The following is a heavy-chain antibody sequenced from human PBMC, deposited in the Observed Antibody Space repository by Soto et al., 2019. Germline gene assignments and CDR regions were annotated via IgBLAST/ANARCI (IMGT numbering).Heavy chain of an antibody. CDR1: GFTFSSHA. V-gene: IGHV3-23*01. J-gene: IGHJ6*02. CDR2: LSDSGGSI. D-gene: IGHD6-13*01. CDR3: AKEDSSSWHYYYGMDV. Sequence: GGSLRLSCTASGFTFSSHAMTWVRQAPGKGLEWVSGLSDSGGSIYYADSVKGRFTISRDNSKNTLYLQMNSLRTEDTAVYYCAKEDSSSWHYYYGMDVWGQGTTVTVSS.